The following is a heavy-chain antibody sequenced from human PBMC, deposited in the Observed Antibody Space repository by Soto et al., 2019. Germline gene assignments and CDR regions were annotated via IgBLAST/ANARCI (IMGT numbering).Heavy chain of an antibody. CDR3: ARDVGTYYDSSGYYYSYYGMDV. D-gene: IGHD3-22*01. J-gene: IGHJ6*02. CDR2: IYYSGST. CDR1: GGSISSGGYY. Sequence: PSETLSLTCTVSGGSISSGGYYWSWIRQHPGKGLEWIGYIYYSGSTYYNPSLKSRVTISVDTSKNQFSLKLSSVTAADTAVYYRARDVGTYYDSSGYYYSYYGMDVWGQGTTVTVSS. V-gene: IGHV4-31*03.